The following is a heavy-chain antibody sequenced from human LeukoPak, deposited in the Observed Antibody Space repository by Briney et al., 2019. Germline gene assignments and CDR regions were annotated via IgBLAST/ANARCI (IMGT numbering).Heavy chain of an antibody. CDR1: SFTFSSYN. V-gene: IGHV3-21*01. Sequence: GGSLRLSCAASSFTFSSYNMNWVRQAPGKGLEWVSSISSSGSYIYYRDSVKGRFTISRDNAENSLYLEMNSLRVDDTAIYYCVRESGRYRPIDFWGQGTLVMVSS. CDR3: VRESGRYRPIDF. D-gene: IGHD1-26*01. CDR2: ISSSGSYI. J-gene: IGHJ4*02.